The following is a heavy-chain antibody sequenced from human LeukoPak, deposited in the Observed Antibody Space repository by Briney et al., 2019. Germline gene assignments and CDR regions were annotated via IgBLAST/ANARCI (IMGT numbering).Heavy chain of an antibody. Sequence: GSLRLSCAASGFTFSSYWMSWVRQAPGKGLERVANIKPDGSEKYYVDSVKGRFTISRDNAKNSLYLQMNSLRAEDTATYYCTRDFGSNVVVTAIVDWGQGTLVTVSS. CDR3: TRDFGSNVVVTAIVD. CDR2: IKPDGSEK. CDR1: GFTFSSYW. V-gene: IGHV3-7*01. D-gene: IGHD2-21*02. J-gene: IGHJ4*02.